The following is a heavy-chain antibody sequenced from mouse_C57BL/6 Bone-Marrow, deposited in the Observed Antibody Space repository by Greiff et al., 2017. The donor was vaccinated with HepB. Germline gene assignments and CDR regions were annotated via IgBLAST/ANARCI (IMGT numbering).Heavy chain of an antibody. CDR1: GYSFTGYF. CDR2: INPYNGDT. J-gene: IGHJ2*01. D-gene: IGHD1-1*01. CDR3: ARGSTVVAPYYFDY. V-gene: IGHV1-20*01. Sequence: EVKLQESGPELVKPGDSVKISCKASGYSFTGYFMNWVMQSHGKSLEWIGRINPYNGDTFYNQKFKGKATLTVDKSSSTAHMELRSLTSEDSAVYYCARGSTVVAPYYFDYWGQGTTLTVSS.